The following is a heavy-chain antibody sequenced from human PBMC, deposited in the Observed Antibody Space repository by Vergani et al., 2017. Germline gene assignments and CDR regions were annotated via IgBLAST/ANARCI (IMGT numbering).Heavy chain of an antibody. Sequence: QVQLVESGGGVVQPGRSLRLSCAASGFTFSTYGLHWVRQAPGKGLEWVAVIWYDGINKYYGDTVKGRFTISRDNSMDTLYLQMNGLRAEDTAVYYCARGAGYCSSTSCPPTLRNYYYYMDVWVKGTTVTVSS. D-gene: IGHD2-2*01. J-gene: IGHJ6*03. V-gene: IGHV3-33*01. CDR3: ARGAGYCSSTSCPPTLRNYYYYMDV. CDR1: GFTFSTYG. CDR2: IWYDGINK.